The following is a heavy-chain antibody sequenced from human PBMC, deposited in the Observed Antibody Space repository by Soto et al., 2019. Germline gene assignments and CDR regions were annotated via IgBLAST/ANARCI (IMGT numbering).Heavy chain of an antibody. D-gene: IGHD2-2*01. CDR1: GGTFSSYT. CDR2: IIPILGIA. V-gene: IGHV1-69*08. J-gene: IGHJ6*02. Sequence: QVELVQSGAEVKKTGSSVKVSCKASGGTFSSYTISWVRQAPGQGLEWMGRIIPILGIANYAQKFQGRVTITADKHTSTAYMELSSLRSEDTAVYYCGREVPAAPTYAIGYYYYGMDVWGQGTTVTVSS. CDR3: GREVPAAPTYAIGYYYYGMDV.